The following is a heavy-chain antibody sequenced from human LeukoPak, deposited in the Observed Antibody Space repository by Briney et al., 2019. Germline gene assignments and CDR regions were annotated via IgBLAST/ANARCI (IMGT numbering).Heavy chain of an antibody. CDR2: ISYDGRNK. CDR1: GFTFSSYA. Sequence: GGSLRLSCAASGFTFSSYATHWVRQALGKGLDWVAVISYDGRNKYYADSVKGRFTISRDNSKNTLYLHINSLRAEDTAVYYCARERIAAVGTGWFDPWGQGTLVTVSS. V-gene: IGHV3-30*04. J-gene: IGHJ5*02. CDR3: ARERIAAVGTGWFDP. D-gene: IGHD6-13*01.